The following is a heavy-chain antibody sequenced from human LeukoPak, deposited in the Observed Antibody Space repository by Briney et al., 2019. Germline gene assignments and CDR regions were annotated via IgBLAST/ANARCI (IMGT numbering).Heavy chain of an antibody. CDR1: GFTFSTYA. D-gene: IGHD6-6*01. Sequence: GGSLRLSCAASGFTFSTYAMSWVRQAPGKGLEWVSAISGSGDGRYNADPVKGRFTISRDNSKNTLYLQMNSLRAEDTAVYYCAGAPSRIAAENPLDYYYYYYGMDVWGQGTTATVSS. CDR3: AGAPSRIAAENPLDYYYYYYGMDV. J-gene: IGHJ6*02. CDR2: ISGSGDGR. V-gene: IGHV3-23*01.